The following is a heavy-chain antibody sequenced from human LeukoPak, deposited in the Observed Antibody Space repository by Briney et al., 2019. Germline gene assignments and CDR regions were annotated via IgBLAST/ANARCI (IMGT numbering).Heavy chain of an antibody. CDR2: IQGDGRDK. V-gene: IGHV3-7*01. D-gene: IGHD4-17*01. CDR1: GFIFSTYY. Sequence: GGSLRLSCTGSGFIFSTYYINWVRQAPGKGLEWVANIQGDGRDKYFLDSVKGRFTISRDDARNSLYLQMNSLRDGDTAVYYCARDVQYGSFPDYWGRGTLVTVSS. J-gene: IGHJ4*02. CDR3: ARDVQYGSFPDY.